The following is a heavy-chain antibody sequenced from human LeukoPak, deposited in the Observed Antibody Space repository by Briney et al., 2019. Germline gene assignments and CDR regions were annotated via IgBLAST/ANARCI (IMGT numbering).Heavy chain of an antibody. Sequence: GGSLRLSCAASGFTFRSYAMHWVRQAPGKGLEWVAVISYDGSNKYYADSVKGRFTISRDNSKNTVYLQMNSLRAEDTAVYYCASNRLSGYSSGWSFDYWGQGTLVTVSS. V-gene: IGHV3-30-3*01. CDR2: ISYDGSNK. CDR3: ASNRLSGYSSGWSFDY. CDR1: GFTFRSYA. D-gene: IGHD6-19*01. J-gene: IGHJ4*02.